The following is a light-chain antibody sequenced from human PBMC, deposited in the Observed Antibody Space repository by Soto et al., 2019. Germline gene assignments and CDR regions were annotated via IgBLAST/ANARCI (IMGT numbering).Light chain of an antibody. J-gene: IGKJ2*01. CDR3: KQRYTTSLSS. CDR2: GAS. V-gene: IGKV1-39*01. Sequence: DIQMTQSPSFLSASVGDRVTITCRASQRIDNFLNWYQQKPGKAPKLLIYGASSLQSGVPSSVSGSGSGTAFTLTITILQPEDSATYHCKQRYTTSLSSLGQGTKVEIK. CDR1: QRIDNF.